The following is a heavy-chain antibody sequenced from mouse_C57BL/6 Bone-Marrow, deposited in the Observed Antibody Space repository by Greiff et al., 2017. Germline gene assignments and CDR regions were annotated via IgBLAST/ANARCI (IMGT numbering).Heavy chain of an antibody. V-gene: IGHV1-50*01. D-gene: IGHD1-1*01. J-gene: IGHJ4*01. CDR3: ARDLVAVVPYDYAMDY. CDR1: GYTFTSYW. CDR2: IDPSDSYT. Sequence: QVQLQQPGAELVKPGASVKLSCKASGYTFTSYWMQWVKQRPGQGLEWIGEIDPSDSYTNYNQKFKGKATLTVDTSSSTAYMLLSSLTSEDSAVYDCARDLVAVVPYDYAMDYWGQGTSVTVAS.